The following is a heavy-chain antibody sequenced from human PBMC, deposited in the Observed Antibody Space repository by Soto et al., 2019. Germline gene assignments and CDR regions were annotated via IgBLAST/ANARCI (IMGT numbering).Heavy chain of an antibody. CDR1: GFTLSNYD. D-gene: IGHD2-15*01. CDR2: IGTAGDT. J-gene: IGHJ4*02. Sequence: EVQLVESGGGLVQPEGSLRLSCTASGFTLSNYDMHWVRQGPGKVLEWVSAIGTAGDTYYPGSVRGRFTISREDADNSLYIQMSSLIVGDTAVYFCARGQVGSAPFDSWVQGTLVTVSS. V-gene: IGHV3-13*01. CDR3: ARGQVGSAPFDS.